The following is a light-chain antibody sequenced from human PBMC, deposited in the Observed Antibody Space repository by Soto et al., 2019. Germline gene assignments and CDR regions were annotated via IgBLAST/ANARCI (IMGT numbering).Light chain of an antibody. CDR3: QQRSNWPPYT. J-gene: IGKJ2*01. V-gene: IGKV1-39*01. CDR1: QSISKY. Sequence: DIQMTQSPSSLSASVGDRVTITCRASQSISKYLHWYQQKPGKAPKVLIYGATTLQSGVPSRFSGSGSGTEFTLSISSLQPEDFAVYYCQQRSNWPPYTFGQGTKLEIK. CDR2: GAT.